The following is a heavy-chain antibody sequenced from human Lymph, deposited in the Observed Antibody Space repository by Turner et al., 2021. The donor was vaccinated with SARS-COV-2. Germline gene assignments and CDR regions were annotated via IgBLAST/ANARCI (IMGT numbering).Heavy chain of an antibody. J-gene: IGHJ3*02. CDR3: ARFQVWGAFDI. D-gene: IGHD3-16*01. CDR1: GGSISSGGYY. CDR2: IYYSGSS. V-gene: IGHV4-31*03. Sequence: QVQLQESGLGLVTRSLSLSGTYTVSGGSISSGGYYWRWIRQHPGKGLAWIGYIYYSGSSYYNPSLKGRVTIAVDTSKNQFSLNLSSVTAADTAVYYCARFQVWGAFDIWGQGTMVTVSS.